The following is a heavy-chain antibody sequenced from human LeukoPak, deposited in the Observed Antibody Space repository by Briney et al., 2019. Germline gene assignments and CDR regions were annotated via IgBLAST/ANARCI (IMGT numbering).Heavy chain of an antibody. CDR3: ARQLGYSYGYYYYYMDV. V-gene: IGHV4-4*02. J-gene: IGHJ6*03. CDR2: IYHSGST. Sequence: SETLSLTCAVSGGSISSSNWWSWVRQPPGKGLEWIGEIYHSGSTNYNPSLKSRVTISVDKSKNQFSLKLSSVTAADTAVYYCARQLGYSYGYYYYYMDVWGKGTTVTISS. CDR1: GGSISSSNW. D-gene: IGHD5-18*01.